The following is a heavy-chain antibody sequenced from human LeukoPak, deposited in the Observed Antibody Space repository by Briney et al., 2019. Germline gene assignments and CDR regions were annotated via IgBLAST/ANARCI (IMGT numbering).Heavy chain of an antibody. CDR1: GDTFTGYY. J-gene: IGHJ4*02. CDR3: ARLNDFWRAYFFDF. D-gene: IGHD3-3*01. V-gene: IGHV1-2*02. CDR2: INPNSGGT. Sequence: GASVKVSCKASGDTFTGYYMHWVRQAPGQGLEWMGSINPNSGGTNYAQKFQGRVTMTRDTSSSTAYMELSRLRSDDTAVYYCARLNDFWRAYFFDFWGQGTLVTVSS.